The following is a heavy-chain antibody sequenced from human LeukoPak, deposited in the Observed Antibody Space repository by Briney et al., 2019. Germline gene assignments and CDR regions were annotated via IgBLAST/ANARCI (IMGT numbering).Heavy chain of an antibody. CDR2: ISSSSSYI. V-gene: IGHV3-21*01. J-gene: IGHJ6*03. Sequence: PGGSLRLSCAASGFSFSTYSMNWVRQAPGKGLEWVSSISSSSSYIYYADSVKGRFTISRDNAKNSLYLQMNSLRAEDTAVYYCARAGSYCSSTSCFLWYYYYYMDVWGKGTTVTVSS. CDR1: GFSFSTYS. CDR3: ARAGSYCSSTSCFLWYYYYYMDV. D-gene: IGHD2-2*01.